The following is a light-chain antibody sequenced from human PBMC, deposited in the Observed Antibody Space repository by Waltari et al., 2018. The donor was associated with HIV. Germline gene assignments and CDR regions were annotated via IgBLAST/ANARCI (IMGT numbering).Light chain of an antibody. CDR3: AAWDDSLNGPV. CDR2: NNN. V-gene: IGLV1-44*01. Sequence: QSVVTQPPSTSGTPGQRVTISCSGSSSHIGGNTVNWYRQFPGTGPKLLIYNNNQRPSGVPDRFSGSKSGTSASLAISGLQSEDEADYYCAAWDDSLNGPVFGGGTKLTVL. J-gene: IGLJ2*01. CDR1: SSHIGGNT.